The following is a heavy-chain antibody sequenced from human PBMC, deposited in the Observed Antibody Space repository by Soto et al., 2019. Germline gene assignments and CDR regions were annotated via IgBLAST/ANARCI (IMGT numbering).Heavy chain of an antibody. Sequence: GGSLRLSCAASGFTFSSYAMSWVRQAPGKGLEWVSAISGSGGSTYYADSVKGRFTISRDNSKNTLYLQMNSLRAEDTAVYYCAKGELPMVRGVIITRPWFDPWGQGTLVTVSS. CDR2: ISGSGGST. D-gene: IGHD3-10*01. CDR3: AKGELPMVRGVIITRPWFDP. V-gene: IGHV3-23*01. J-gene: IGHJ5*02. CDR1: GFTFSSYA.